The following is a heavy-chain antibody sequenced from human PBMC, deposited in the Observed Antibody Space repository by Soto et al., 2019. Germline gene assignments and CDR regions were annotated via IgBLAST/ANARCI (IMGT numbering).Heavy chain of an antibody. CDR1: GITFSSYG. J-gene: IGHJ4*02. CDR2: IWYDGSNK. CDR3: ARDEVVDDQGNDY. D-gene: IGHD1-1*01. V-gene: IGHV3-33*01. Sequence: QVQLVESGGGVVQPGRCLRVSCAASGITFSSYGMHWVRQAPGKGLEWVAVIWYDGSNKYYADSVKGRFTISRDNSKNTLYLQMNSLRAEGTAVYYCARDEVVDDQGNDYWGQGTLVTVS.